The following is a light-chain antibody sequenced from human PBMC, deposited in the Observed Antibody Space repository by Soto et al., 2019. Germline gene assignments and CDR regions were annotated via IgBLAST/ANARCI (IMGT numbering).Light chain of an antibody. CDR2: EGN. Sequence: QSALTQPASVSGSPGQSITISCTGTSSDVGSYNLVSWYQQHPGKAPKLMIYEGNKRPSGVSNRFSGSKSGNTASLTISGLQAEDEADYYCSSYTAGGTIFGTGTKLTVL. J-gene: IGLJ1*01. CDR1: SSDVGSYNL. CDR3: SSYTAGGTI. V-gene: IGLV2-14*02.